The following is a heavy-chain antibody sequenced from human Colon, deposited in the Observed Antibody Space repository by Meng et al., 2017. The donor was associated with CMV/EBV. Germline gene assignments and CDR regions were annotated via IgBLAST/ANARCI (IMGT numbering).Heavy chain of an antibody. CDR1: GFKFDTYD. Sequence: GGSLRLSCAGSGFKFDTYDMNWVRQAPGKGLEWIAYISSRGITTYYADSVKGRFTISRINARNSLYLQMNSLRAGDTAIYYCKRDYCDNSVCGYQGMDVWGPGTTVTVSS. CDR3: KRDYCDNSVCGYQGMDV. D-gene: IGHD4-11*01. J-gene: IGHJ6*02. V-gene: IGHV3-48*03. CDR2: ISSRGITT.